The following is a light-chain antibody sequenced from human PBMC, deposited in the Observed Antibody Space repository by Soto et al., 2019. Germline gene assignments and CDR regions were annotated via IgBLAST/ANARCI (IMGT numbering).Light chain of an antibody. CDR1: QSVSTSK. Sequence: IVLTPSPGTLSLSPVERATLSCRASQSVSTSKLAWYQQRPGQAPRLLMYDASRRATGIPDRFSGSGSGTDFTLTISRLEPEDFAVYYCQQYGSSSITFGQGTRLEIK. J-gene: IGKJ5*01. V-gene: IGKV3-20*01. CDR3: QQYGSSSIT. CDR2: DAS.